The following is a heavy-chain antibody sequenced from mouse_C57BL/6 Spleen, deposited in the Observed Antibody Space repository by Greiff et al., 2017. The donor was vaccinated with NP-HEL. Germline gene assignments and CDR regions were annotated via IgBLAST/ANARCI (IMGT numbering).Heavy chain of an antibody. CDR3: TTVDSVYVEAMDY. CDR2: IDPEDGDT. D-gene: IGHD3-2*02. Sequence: EVMLVESGAELVRPGASVKLSCTASGFNIKDYYMHWVKQRPEQGLEWIGRIDPEDGDTEYAPKLQGKATMTADTSSNTAYLQLSSLTSEDTAVYYCTTVDSVYVEAMDYWGQGTPVTVSA. V-gene: IGHV14-1*01. CDR1: GFNIKDYY. J-gene: IGHJ4*01.